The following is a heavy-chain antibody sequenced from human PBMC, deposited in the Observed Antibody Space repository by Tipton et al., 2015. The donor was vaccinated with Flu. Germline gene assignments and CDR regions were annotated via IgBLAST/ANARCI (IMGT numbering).Heavy chain of an antibody. CDR2: IYTSGST. Sequence: TLSLTCTVSGGSISSYYWSWIRQPAGKGLEWIGRIYTSGSTNYNPSLKSRVTISVDTSKNQFSLKLSSVTAADTAVYYCARHSQPSLLPDAFDIWGQGTMVTVSS. J-gene: IGHJ3*02. CDR3: ARHSQPSLLPDAFDI. D-gene: IGHD2-21*01. V-gene: IGHV4-4*07. CDR1: GGSISSYY.